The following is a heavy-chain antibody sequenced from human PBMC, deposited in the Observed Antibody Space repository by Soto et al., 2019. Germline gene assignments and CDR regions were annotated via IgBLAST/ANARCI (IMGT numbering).Heavy chain of an antibody. J-gene: IGHJ4*02. D-gene: IGHD3-22*01. CDR1: GFTFSSYA. Sequence: QVQLVESGGGVVQPGRSLRLSCAASGFTFSSYAMHWVRQAPGKGLEWVAVISYDGSNKYYADSVKGRFTISRDNSKNTLYLQMNSLRAEDTAVYYCARAPRYGIYYHDSSVDYYFDYWGQGTLVTVSS. CDR3: ARAPRYGIYYHDSSVDYYFDY. CDR2: ISYDGSNK. V-gene: IGHV3-30-3*01.